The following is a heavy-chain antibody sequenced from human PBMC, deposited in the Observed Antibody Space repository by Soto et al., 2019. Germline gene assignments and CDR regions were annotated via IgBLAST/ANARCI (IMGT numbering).Heavy chain of an antibody. CDR2: ISSSSDTI. CDR1: GFTFSTYS. Sequence: GSLRLSCAASGFTFSTYSMNWVRQAPGKGLEWVSYISSSSDTIIYADSVKGRFAISRDNAENSLYLQMNSLRAEDTAVYYCAREIPNYGFSYWGQGTLVTVSS. D-gene: IGHD3-16*01. J-gene: IGHJ4*02. V-gene: IGHV3-48*01. CDR3: AREIPNYGFSY.